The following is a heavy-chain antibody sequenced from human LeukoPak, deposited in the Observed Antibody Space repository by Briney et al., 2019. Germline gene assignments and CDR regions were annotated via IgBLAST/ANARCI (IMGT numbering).Heavy chain of an antibody. CDR2: ISSSGSTI. V-gene: IGHV3-11*01. CDR1: GFTFSDYY. CDR3: ARVYVRGVIMPLGC. D-gene: IGHD3-10*01. Sequence: GGSLRLSCAASGFTFSDYYMSWIRQAPGKGLEWVSYISSSGSTIYYADSVKGRFTISRDNAKNSLYLQMNSLRAEDTAVYYCARVYVRGVIMPLGCWGQGTLVTVSS. J-gene: IGHJ4*02.